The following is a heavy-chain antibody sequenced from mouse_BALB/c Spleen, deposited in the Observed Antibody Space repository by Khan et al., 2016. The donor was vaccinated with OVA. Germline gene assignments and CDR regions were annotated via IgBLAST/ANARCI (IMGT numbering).Heavy chain of an antibody. Sequence: VQLKQSGPGLVNPSQSLSLTCTVTAYSITSDYAWNWIRQFPGNKLEWMGYINYSGSTNYNPALKSRISITRDTSKNQFFLQLNSVTTEDTATYYCARDGSRYNYAMDYWGQGTSVTVSS. J-gene: IGHJ4*01. CDR2: INYSGST. CDR1: AYSITSDYA. V-gene: IGHV3-2*02. D-gene: IGHD2-3*01. CDR3: ARDGSRYNYAMDY.